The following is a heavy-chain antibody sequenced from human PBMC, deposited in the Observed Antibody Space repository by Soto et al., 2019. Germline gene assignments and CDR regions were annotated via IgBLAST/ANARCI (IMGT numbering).Heavy chain of an antibody. CDR2: ISGSGGST. D-gene: IGHD3-10*01. V-gene: IGHV3-23*01. CDR3: AKGGAMVRGVITAYYMDV. CDR1: GFTFSSYA. Sequence: EVQLLESGGGLVQPGGSLRLSCAASGFTFSSYAMSWVRQAPGKGLEWVSAISGSGGSTYYADSVKGRFTISRDNSKNTLYLQMNSLRAEDTAVYYCAKGGAMVRGVITAYYMDVWGIGTTVTVSS. J-gene: IGHJ6*03.